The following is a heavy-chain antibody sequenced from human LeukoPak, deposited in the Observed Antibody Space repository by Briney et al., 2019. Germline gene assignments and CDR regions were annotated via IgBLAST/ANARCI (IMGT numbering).Heavy chain of an antibody. V-gene: IGHV1-2*06. CDR1: GYTFTGYY. CDR2: INPNSGGT. Sequence: GASVKVSCKASGYTFTGYYMHWVRQAPGRGLEWMGRINPNSGGTNYAQKFQGRVTMTRDTSISTAYMELSRLRSDDTAVYYCARARSGGSAFDIWGQGTMVTVSS. CDR3: ARARSGGSAFDI. J-gene: IGHJ3*02. D-gene: IGHD2-15*01.